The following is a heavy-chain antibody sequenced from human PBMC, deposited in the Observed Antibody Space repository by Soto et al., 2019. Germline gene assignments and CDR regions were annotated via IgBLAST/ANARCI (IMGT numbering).Heavy chain of an antibody. Sequence: QVQLQESGPGLVKRSQTLSLTCTVSGGSISSGGYYWSWIRQHPGKGLEWIGYIYYSGSTYYNPSLKSRVTISVDTSKNQFSLKLSPVTAADTAVYYCAREELDLGVVDYWGQGTLVTVSS. CDR3: AREELDLGVVDY. CDR1: GGSISSGGYY. D-gene: IGHD1-7*01. CDR2: IYYSGST. V-gene: IGHV4-31*03. J-gene: IGHJ4*02.